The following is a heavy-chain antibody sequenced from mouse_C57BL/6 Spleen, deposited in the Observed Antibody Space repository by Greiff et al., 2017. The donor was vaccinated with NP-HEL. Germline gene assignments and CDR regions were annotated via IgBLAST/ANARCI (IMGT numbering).Heavy chain of an antibody. D-gene: IGHD1-1*01. Sequence: EVQLKESGGGLVKPGGSLKLSCAASGFTFSDYGMHWVRQAPEKGLEWVAYISSGSSTIYYADTVKGRFTISRDNAKNTLFLQMTSLRSEDTAMYYCARMGNYYGSSIYYAMDDWGQGTSVTVSS. CDR1: GFTFSDYG. J-gene: IGHJ4*01. CDR2: ISSGSSTI. V-gene: IGHV5-17*01. CDR3: ARMGNYYGSSIYYAMDD.